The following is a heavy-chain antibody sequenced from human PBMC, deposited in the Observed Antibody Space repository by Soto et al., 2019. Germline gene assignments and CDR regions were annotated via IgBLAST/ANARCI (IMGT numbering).Heavy chain of an antibody. J-gene: IGHJ6*02. Sequence: QVQLVDSGGDVVQPGRSLRLSCAASGFTFSSYGMHWVRQAPDKGLEWVAVIWSDGSYSSYADSVKGRFTISRDNSKNTVYRQMNSLRVEDTAVYYCARDRGYYYDGVDVWGQGTTVTVSS. CDR2: IWSDGSYS. CDR3: ARDRGYYYDGVDV. V-gene: IGHV3-33*01. CDR1: GFTFSSYG.